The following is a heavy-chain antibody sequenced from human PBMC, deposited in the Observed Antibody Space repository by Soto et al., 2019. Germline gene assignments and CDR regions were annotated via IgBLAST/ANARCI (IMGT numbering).Heavy chain of an antibody. V-gene: IGHV1-69*06. Sequence: QVQLVQSGAEVKKPGSSVKVSCKASGGSFSSYAISWLRQAPVQGLEWMGGIIPIFGTATYAQKFQGRVTIIADKSTSTAYMELSSLRSEDTAVYYCERAVPVAGNHAFDIWGQGTMVTVSS. CDR1: GGSFSSYA. CDR2: IIPIFGTA. J-gene: IGHJ3*02. CDR3: ERAVPVAGNHAFDI. D-gene: IGHD6-19*01.